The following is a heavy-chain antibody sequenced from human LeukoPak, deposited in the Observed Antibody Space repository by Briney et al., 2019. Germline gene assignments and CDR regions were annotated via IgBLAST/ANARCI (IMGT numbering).Heavy chain of an antibody. CDR1: GFTFGDYA. J-gene: IGHJ4*02. Sequence: GGSLRLSCAVSGFTFGDYAMSWVRQAPGKGLEWVGFIRSKAYGGTTEYAASVKGRFTISRDDSKSIAYLQMNSLKTEDTAVYYCTRGGRITESYWGQGTLVTVSS. CDR3: TRGGRITESY. D-gene: IGHD3-10*01. CDR2: IRSKAYGGTT. V-gene: IGHV3-49*04.